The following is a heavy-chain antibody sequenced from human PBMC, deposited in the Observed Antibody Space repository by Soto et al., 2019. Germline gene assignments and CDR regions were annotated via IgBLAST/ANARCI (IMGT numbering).Heavy chain of an antibody. J-gene: IGHJ6*01. D-gene: IGHD2-8*01. CDR3: ARDAVYCTNGVCLYYYYGMDV. V-gene: IGHV1-69*13. CDR1: GGTFSSYA. Sequence: ASVKVSCKASGGTFSSYAISWVRQAPGQGLEWMGGIIPIFGTANYAQKFQGRVTITADESTSTAYMELSSLRSEDTAAYYCARDAVYCTNGVCLYYYYGMDVWGQGTTVTVSS. CDR2: IIPIFGTA.